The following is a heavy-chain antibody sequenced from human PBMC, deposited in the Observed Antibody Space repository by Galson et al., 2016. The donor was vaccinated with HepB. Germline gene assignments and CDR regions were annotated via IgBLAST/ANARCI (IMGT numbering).Heavy chain of an antibody. V-gene: IGHV3-7*03. CDR2: INQDGSQK. CDR3: ASEPTKSNEGY. J-gene: IGHJ4*02. Sequence: SLRLSCAASGFTFNSYTMSWVRQAPGKGLEWVANINQDGSQKNYVDSVEGRFTISRDYAKNSLYLQMSSLRAEDTAVYYCASEPTKSNEGYWGQGTLVSVSS. D-gene: IGHD1-1*01. CDR1: GFTFNSYT.